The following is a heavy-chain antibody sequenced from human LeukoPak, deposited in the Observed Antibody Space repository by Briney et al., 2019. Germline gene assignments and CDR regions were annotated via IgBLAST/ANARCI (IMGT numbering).Heavy chain of an antibody. J-gene: IGHJ6*03. Sequence: GGSLRLSCAASGFTFSSYGMHWVRQAPGKGLEWVAFIRYDGSNKYYADSVKGRFTISRDNSKNTLYLQMNSLRAEDTAVHYCAKDSATYCSSTSCYYYYMDVWGKGTTVTVSS. V-gene: IGHV3-30*02. D-gene: IGHD2-2*01. CDR2: IRYDGSNK. CDR1: GFTFSSYG. CDR3: AKDSATYCSSTSCYYYYMDV.